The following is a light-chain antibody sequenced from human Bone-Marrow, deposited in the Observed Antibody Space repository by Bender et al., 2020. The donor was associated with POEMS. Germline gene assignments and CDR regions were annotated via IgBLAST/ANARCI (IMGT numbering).Light chain of an antibody. CDR1: SSDVGCSDC. J-gene: IGLJ2*01. CDR3: QSYDSSLGAS. Sequence: QSALTQPASVSGSPGQSITISCTGTSSDVGCSDCVSWYQQYAGQAPKLMIYEVVNRPSGVSHRFSGSMSGNTASLTISGLQAEDEADYYCQSYDSSLGASFGGGTKVTVL. CDR2: EVV. V-gene: IGLV2-14*01.